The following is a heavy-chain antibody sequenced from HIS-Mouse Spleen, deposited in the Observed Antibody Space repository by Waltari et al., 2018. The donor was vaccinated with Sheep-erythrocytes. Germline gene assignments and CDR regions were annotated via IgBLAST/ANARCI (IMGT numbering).Heavy chain of an antibody. CDR3: ARDRVYSSGWSLDY. V-gene: IGHV3-30-3*01. D-gene: IGHD6-19*01. J-gene: IGHJ4*02. CDR2: ISYDGSNK. Sequence: QVQLVESGGGVVQPGRSLRLSCAASGFTFSSYAMHWVRQAPGKGLEWGAVISYDGSNKYYADSVKGRFTISRDNSKNTLYLQMNSLRAEDTAVYYCARDRVYSSGWSLDYWGQGTLVTVSS. CDR1: GFTFSSYA.